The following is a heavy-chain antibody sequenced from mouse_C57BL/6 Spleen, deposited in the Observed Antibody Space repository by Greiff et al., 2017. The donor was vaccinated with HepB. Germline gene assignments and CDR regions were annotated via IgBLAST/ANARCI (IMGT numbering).Heavy chain of an antibody. D-gene: IGHD1-1*01. CDR3: ARLYYYGSSHGYFDV. Sequence: QVQLQQSGPELVKPGASVKISCKASGYAFSSSWMNWVKQRPGKGLEWIGRIYPGDGDTNYNGKFKGKATLTADKSSSTAYMQLSSLTSEDSAVYFCARLYYYGSSHGYFDVWGTGTTVTVSS. J-gene: IGHJ1*03. CDR1: GYAFSSSW. V-gene: IGHV1-82*01. CDR2: IYPGDGDT.